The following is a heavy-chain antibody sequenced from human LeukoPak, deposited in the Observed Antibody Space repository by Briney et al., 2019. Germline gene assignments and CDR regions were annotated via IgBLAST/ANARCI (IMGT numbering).Heavy chain of an antibody. Sequence: PGGSLRLSCAASGFTFSSYAMHWVRQAPGKGLEWVAVISYDGSNKYYADSVKGRSTISRDNSKNTLYLQMNSLRAEDTAVYYCARELVPYYYYYGMDVWGQGTTVTVSS. CDR2: ISYDGSNK. D-gene: IGHD6-13*01. CDR3: ARELVPYYYYYGMDV. V-gene: IGHV3-30-3*01. CDR1: GFTFSSYA. J-gene: IGHJ6*02.